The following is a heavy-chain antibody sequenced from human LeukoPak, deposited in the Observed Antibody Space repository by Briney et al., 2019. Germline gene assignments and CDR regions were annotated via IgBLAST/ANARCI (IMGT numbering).Heavy chain of an antibody. D-gene: IGHD3-10*01. J-gene: IGHJ4*02. CDR2: ISSGGRYV. CDR1: GFTFSTYS. CDR3: ASGTMVRGTAFDY. Sequence: GGSLRLSCAASGFTFSTYSMNWVRQAPGKGLEWVSSISSGGRYVYYADSVKGRFTISRDNAKSSLYLQMNSLRAEDTAVYYCASGTMVRGTAFDYWGQGTLVTVSS. V-gene: IGHV3-21*01.